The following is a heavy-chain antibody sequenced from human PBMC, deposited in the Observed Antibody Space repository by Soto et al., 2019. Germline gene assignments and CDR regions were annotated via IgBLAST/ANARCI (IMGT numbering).Heavy chain of an antibody. CDR1: GYSLTDLS. J-gene: IGHJ4*02. V-gene: IGHV1-24*01. CDR3: ATRALPRYYDISTDEYYYDY. Sequence: ASVKVSCKVSGYSLTDLSIHWVRQAPGKGLEWMGGFDREDGETIYAQKFQGRATMTEDTSTDTLYMELTSLSSEDTAVYFCATRALPRYYDISTDEYYYDYWGQGTLVTVSS. CDR2: FDREDGET. D-gene: IGHD3-9*01.